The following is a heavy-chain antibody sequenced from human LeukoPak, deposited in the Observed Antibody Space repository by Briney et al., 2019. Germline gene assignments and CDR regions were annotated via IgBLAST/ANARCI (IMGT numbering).Heavy chain of an antibody. CDR1: GFTFSSYG. Sequence: GRSLRLSCAAPGFTFSSYGMHWVRQAPGKGLEWVAVIPYDGSNKYYADSVKGRFTISRDNSKNTLYLQMNSLRAEDTAVYYCAKDGTSSGYYFDYWGQGTLVTVSS. CDR2: IPYDGSNK. CDR3: AKDGTSSGYYFDY. J-gene: IGHJ4*02. D-gene: IGHD6-19*01. V-gene: IGHV3-30*18.